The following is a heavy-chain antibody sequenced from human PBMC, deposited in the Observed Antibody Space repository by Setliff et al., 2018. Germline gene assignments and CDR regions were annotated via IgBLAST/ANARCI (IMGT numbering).Heavy chain of an antibody. J-gene: IGHJ4*02. CDR3: AKDQYSSGFYDY. Sequence: GESLKISCAASGFTFSSYAMSWVRQAPGKGLEWVSAISGSGGSTYYADSVKGRFTISRDNSKNTLYLQMNSLRAEDTAVYYCAKDQYSSGFYDYWGQGTLVTVSS. D-gene: IGHD6-19*01. V-gene: IGHV3-23*01. CDR1: GFTFSSYA. CDR2: ISGSGGST.